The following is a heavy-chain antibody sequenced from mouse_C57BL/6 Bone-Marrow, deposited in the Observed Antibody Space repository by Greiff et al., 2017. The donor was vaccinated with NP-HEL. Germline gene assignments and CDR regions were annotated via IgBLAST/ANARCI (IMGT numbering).Heavy chain of an antibody. J-gene: IGHJ4*01. CDR1: GFTFSDAW. CDR2: IRNKANNHAT. Sequence: EVKVEESGGGLVQPGGSMKLSCAASGFTFSDAWMDWVRQSPEKGLEWVAEIRNKANNHATYYAESVKGRFTISRDDSKSSVYLQMNSLRAEDTGIYYCTRGWDLYYAMDDWGQGTSVTVSS. V-gene: IGHV6-6*01. D-gene: IGHD4-1*01. CDR3: TRGWDLYYAMDD.